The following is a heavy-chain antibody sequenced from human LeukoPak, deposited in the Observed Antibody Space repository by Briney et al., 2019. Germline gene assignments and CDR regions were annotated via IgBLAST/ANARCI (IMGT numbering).Heavy chain of an antibody. CDR1: GGSISSSSYS. D-gene: IGHD6-25*01. CDR2: IYYSGST. Sequence: PSETLSLTCTVSGGSISSSSYSWGWIRQPPGKGLEWIGSIYYSGSTYYNPSLKSRVTISVDTSKNQFSLKLSSVTAADTAVYYCARLPIAARYYYYYGMDVWGQGTTVTVSS. CDR3: ARLPIAARYYYYYGMDV. J-gene: IGHJ6*02. V-gene: IGHV4-39*01.